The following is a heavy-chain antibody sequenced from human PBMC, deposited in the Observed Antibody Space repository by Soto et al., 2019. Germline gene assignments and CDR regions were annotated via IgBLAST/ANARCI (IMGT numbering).Heavy chain of an antibody. V-gene: IGHV4-31*03. CDR2: IYYSGST. CDR3: ARDGNGYASFDY. CDR1: GGSISSGGYY. J-gene: IGHJ4*02. Sequence: PSETLSLTCTVSGGSISSGGYYWSWIRQHPGKGLEWVGYIYYSGSTYYNPSLKSRVTISVDTSKNQFSLELSSVTAADTAVYYCARDGNGYASFDYWGQGTPVTVSS. D-gene: IGHD5-12*01.